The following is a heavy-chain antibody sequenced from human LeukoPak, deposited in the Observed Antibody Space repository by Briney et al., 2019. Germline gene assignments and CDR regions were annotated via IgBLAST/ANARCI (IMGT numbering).Heavy chain of an antibody. D-gene: IGHD5/OR15-5a*01. CDR2: INPTGGCT. J-gene: IGHJ4*02. CDR3: ARESTAFDY. V-gene: IGHV1-46*01. CDR1: GYTFTSYY. Sequence: ASVKVSCKASGYTFTSYYMHWVRQAPGQGLEWMGLINPTGGCTSYAQQFQGRISMSRDTSTSTVYMEMSSLTSEDTALYYCARESTAFDYWGQGTLFTVSS.